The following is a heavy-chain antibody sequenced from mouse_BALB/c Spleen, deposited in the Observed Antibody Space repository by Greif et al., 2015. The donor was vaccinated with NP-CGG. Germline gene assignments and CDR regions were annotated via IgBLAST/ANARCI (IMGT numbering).Heavy chain of an antibody. J-gene: IGHJ2*01. Sequence: VQLKESGAELVRPGALVKLSCKASGFNIKDYYMHWVKQRPEQGLEWIGWIDPENGNTIYDPKFQGKASITADTSSNTAYMQLSRMTSEVTAVYYCARGNYYGSSYGFDDWGEDTTLTVSS. D-gene: IGHD1-1*01. CDR3: ARGNYYGSSYGFDD. CDR1: GFNIKDYY. CDR2: IDPENGNT. V-gene: IGHV14-1*02.